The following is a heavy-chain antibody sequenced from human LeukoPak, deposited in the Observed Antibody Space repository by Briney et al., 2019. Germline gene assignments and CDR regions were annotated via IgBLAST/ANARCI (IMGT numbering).Heavy chain of an antibody. CDR2: INPSGGST. D-gene: IGHD3-10*01. Sequence: GASVKVSCKASGYTFINYYMHWVRQAPGQGLEWMGIINPSGGSTTYAQKIQGRATLTTDTSTSTVYMELSSLRSDDTSVYYCAREGYGSGRRLGMDVWGQGTTVTVSS. V-gene: IGHV1-46*01. J-gene: IGHJ6*02. CDR1: GYTFINYY. CDR3: AREGYGSGRRLGMDV.